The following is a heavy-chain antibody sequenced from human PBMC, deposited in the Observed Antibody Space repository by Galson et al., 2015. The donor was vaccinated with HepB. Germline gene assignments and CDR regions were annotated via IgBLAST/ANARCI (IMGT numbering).Heavy chain of an antibody. CDR3: ARVEAASSWYGEYFQH. D-gene: IGHD6-13*01. CDR2: INPSGGST. Sequence: CKASGYTFTSYYMHWVRQAPGQGLEWMGIINPSGGSTSYAQKFQGRVTMTRDTSTSTVYMELSSLRSEDTAVYYCARVEAASSWYGEYFQHWGQGTLVTVSS. J-gene: IGHJ1*01. V-gene: IGHV1-46*01. CDR1: GYTFTSYY.